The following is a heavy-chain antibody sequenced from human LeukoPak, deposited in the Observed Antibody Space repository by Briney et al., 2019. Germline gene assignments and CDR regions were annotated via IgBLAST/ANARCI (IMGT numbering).Heavy chain of an antibody. CDR1: GFTFSSYE. V-gene: IGHV3-48*03. J-gene: IGHJ4*02. Sequence: GGSLRLSCAASGFTFSSYEMNWVRQAPGKGLEWVSYISISGSTIHCADSVKGRFTISRNNAKNALYLQMNSLRAEDMAVYYCARDRPRVGLDYWGQGTLVTVSS. CDR3: ARDRPRVGLDY. CDR2: ISISGSTI. D-gene: IGHD2-2*01.